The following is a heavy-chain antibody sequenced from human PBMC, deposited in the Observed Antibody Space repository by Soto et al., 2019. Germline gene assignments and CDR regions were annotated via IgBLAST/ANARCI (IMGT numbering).Heavy chain of an antibody. V-gene: IGHV4-59*01. Sequence: SETLSLTCTVSGGSISSYYWSWIRQPPGKGLEWIGYIYNSGSTNYNPSLKSRVTISGDTSKNQFSLKLNSVTAADTAVYFCARGRGSNGWPDYWGQGTLVTVSS. D-gene: IGHD6-19*01. CDR2: IYNSGST. CDR1: GGSISSYY. J-gene: IGHJ4*02. CDR3: ARGRGSNGWPDY.